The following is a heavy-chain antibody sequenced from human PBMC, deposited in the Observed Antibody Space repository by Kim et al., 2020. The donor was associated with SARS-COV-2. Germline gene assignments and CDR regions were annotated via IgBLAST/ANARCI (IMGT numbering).Heavy chain of an antibody. CDR1: GFTFSSYS. V-gene: IGHV3-48*02. CDR3: ARDLLWFGELGVWDRLRGYYYYGMDV. CDR2: ISSSSSTI. D-gene: IGHD3-10*01. J-gene: IGHJ6*02. Sequence: GGSLRLSCAASGFTFSSYSMNWVRQAPGKGLEWVSYISSSSSTIYYADSVKGRFTISRDNAKNSLYLQMNSLRDEDTAVYYCARDLLWFGELGVWDRLRGYYYYGMDVWGQGTTVTVSS.